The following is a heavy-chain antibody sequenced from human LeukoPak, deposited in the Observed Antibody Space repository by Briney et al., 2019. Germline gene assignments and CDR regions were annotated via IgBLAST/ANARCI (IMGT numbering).Heavy chain of an antibody. J-gene: IGHJ4*02. CDR1: GGTFSSYA. D-gene: IGHD2-21*01. CDR2: IIPILGIA. Sequence: VASVKVSCKASGGTFSSYAISWVRQAPGQGLEWMGRIIPILGIANYAQKFQGRVTITAGKSTSTAYMELSSLRSEDTAVYYCAYTVAHGYFDYWGQGTLVTVSS. CDR3: AYTVAHGYFDY. V-gene: IGHV1-69*04.